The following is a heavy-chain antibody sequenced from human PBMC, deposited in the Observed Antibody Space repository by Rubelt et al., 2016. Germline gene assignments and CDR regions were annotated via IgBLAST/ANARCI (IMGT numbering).Heavy chain of an antibody. Sequence: GGSLRLSCAASGLPFSGSPMNWNRQAPGKGLEWVSVIGADGNNIHYADSVKGRFTISRGNSKNTVYLQMNSLRAEDTAVYYCARDVIPYYYYGMDVWGQGTTVTVSS. CDR1: GLPFSGSP. J-gene: IGHJ6*02. V-gene: IGHV3-23*01. CDR3: ARDVIPYYYYGMDV. CDR2: IGADGNNI. D-gene: IGHD3-16*02.